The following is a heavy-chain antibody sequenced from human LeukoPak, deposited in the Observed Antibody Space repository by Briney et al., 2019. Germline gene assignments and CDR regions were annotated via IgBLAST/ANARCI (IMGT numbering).Heavy chain of an antibody. D-gene: IGHD1-26*01. V-gene: IGHV1-18*01. Sequence: ASVKVSCKASGYTFTRYGISWVRQAPGQGLEWMGWISAYNGKTNYAQKLQGRVTMTTDTSTSTAYVELRNLRSDDTAVYYCARDWEGRAFDIWGQGTMVTVSS. CDR1: GYTFTRYG. CDR3: ARDWEGRAFDI. J-gene: IGHJ3*02. CDR2: ISAYNGKT.